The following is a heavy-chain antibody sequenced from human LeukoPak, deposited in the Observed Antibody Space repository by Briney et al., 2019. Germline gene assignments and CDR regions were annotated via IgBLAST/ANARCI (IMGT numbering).Heavy chain of an antibody. CDR3: ARGVYEDPVNAFDI. D-gene: IGHD2/OR15-2a*01. Sequence: ASVTVSCKASGGTFSSYAISWVRQAPGQGLEWMGGIIPIFGTANYAQKFQGRVTITADESTSTAYMELSSLRSEDTAVYYCARGVYEDPVNAFDIWGQGTMVTVSS. J-gene: IGHJ3*02. CDR1: GGTFSSYA. V-gene: IGHV1-69*13. CDR2: IIPIFGTA.